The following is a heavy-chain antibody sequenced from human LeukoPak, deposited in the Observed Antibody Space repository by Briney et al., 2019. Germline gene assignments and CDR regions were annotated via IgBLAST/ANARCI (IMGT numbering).Heavy chain of an antibody. J-gene: IGHJ6*03. CDR2: IYHSGST. Sequence: PSGTLSLTCAVSGGSISSSNWWSWVRQPPGKGLEWIGSIYHSGSTYYNPSLKSRVTISVDTSKNQFSLKLSSVTAADTAVYYSARVELDHSYYYYMDVWGKGTTVTVSS. CDR1: GGSISSSNW. CDR3: ARVELDHSYYYYMDV. V-gene: IGHV4-4*02. D-gene: IGHD1-1*01.